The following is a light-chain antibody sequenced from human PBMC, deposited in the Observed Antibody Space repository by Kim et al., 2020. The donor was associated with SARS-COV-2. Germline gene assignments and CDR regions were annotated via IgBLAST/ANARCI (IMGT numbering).Light chain of an antibody. CDR3: AAWDDSLNGYV. CDR2: SND. Sequence: GPRVTISCSGVRSNIRYNTVNWYQQVPPTAPKLLIYSNDERPSGVPDRFSGSRSGTSASLAISGLQSEDEADYYCAAWDDSLNGYVFGSGTKVTVL. V-gene: IGLV1-44*01. CDR1: RSNIRYNT. J-gene: IGLJ1*01.